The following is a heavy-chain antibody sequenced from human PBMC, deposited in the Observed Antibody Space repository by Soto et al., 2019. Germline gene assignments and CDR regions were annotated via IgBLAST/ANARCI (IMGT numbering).Heavy chain of an antibody. V-gene: IGHV3-23*01. CDR3: AKGGYCSGGSCYSWFDP. J-gene: IGHJ5*02. CDR2: ISGSGGST. D-gene: IGHD2-15*01. Sequence: EVQLLESGGVLVQPGGSLRLSCAASGFTFSSYAMSWVRQAPGKGLEWVSAISGSGGSTYYADSVKGRFTISRDNSKNTLYLQMNSLRAEDTAVYYCAKGGYCSGGSCYSWFDPWGQGTLVTVSS. CDR1: GFTFSSYA.